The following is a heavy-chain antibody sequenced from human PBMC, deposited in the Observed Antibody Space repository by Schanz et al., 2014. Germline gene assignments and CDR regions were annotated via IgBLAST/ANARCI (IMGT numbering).Heavy chain of an antibody. CDR3: ARDPYGKKSGDFDY. Sequence: QVQLVQSGAEVKKPGASVKVSCKASGYTFTGHYMHWVRQAPGQGLEWMGRINPNSGGTNYAQKSQGRVTMTRDTSISTAYMELSELTSDDTAVYFCARDPYGKKSGDFDYWGQGTLVTVSS. V-gene: IGHV1-2*06. J-gene: IGHJ4*02. D-gene: IGHD4-17*01. CDR2: INPNSGGT. CDR1: GYTFTGHY.